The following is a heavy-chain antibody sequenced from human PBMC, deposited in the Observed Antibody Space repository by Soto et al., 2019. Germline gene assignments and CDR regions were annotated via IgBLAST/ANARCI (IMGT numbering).Heavy chain of an antibody. D-gene: IGHD5-18*01. CDR1: GYTLTELS. J-gene: IGHJ3*02. CDR2: FDPEDGET. Sequence: ASVKVSCKVSGYTLTELSMHWVRQAPGKGLEWMGGFDPEDGETIYAQKFQGRVTMTEDTSTDTAYMELSSLRSEDTAGYYCATKYSYGLDDAFDIWGQGTMVTVSS. CDR3: ATKYSYGLDDAFDI. V-gene: IGHV1-24*01.